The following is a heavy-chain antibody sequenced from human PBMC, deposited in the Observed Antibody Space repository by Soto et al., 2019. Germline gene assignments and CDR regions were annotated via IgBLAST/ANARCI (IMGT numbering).Heavy chain of an antibody. CDR3: ARLKTYHILNKSDY. CDR2: IYDSGST. CDR1: GGSIGSSNW. J-gene: IGHJ4*02. Sequence: QVQLQESGPGLVKPSGTLSLTCAVSGGSIGSSNWWSWVRQSPGKGLEWIGEIYDSGSTNYNPSLKSRFTISLDKSKNQFSLKLSSVNAADTAVYYCARLKTYHILNKSDYWGQGSLVTVSS. D-gene: IGHD3-9*01. V-gene: IGHV4-4*02.